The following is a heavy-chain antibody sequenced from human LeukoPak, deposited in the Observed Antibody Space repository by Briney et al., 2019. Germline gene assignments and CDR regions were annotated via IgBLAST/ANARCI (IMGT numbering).Heavy chain of an antibody. CDR1: GFTFTKYW. D-gene: IGHD6-13*01. Sequence: GGSLRLSCAASGFTFTKYWMTWVRQAPGKGLEWVGNIKHDGSDKNYMDSVKGRFTISRDNAKNSLYLQMNSLRAEDTAVYYCAREPIAAAGPFDYWGQGTLVTVSS. CDR2: IKHDGSDK. J-gene: IGHJ4*02. CDR3: AREPIAAAGPFDY. V-gene: IGHV3-7*01.